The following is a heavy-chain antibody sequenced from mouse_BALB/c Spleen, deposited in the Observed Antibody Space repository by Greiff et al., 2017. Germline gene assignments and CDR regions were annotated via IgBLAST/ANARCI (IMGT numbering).Heavy chain of an antibody. CDR2: INPSNGGT. CDR1: GYTFTSYY. Sequence: VQLQESGAELVKPGASVKLSCKASGYTFTSYYMYWVKQRPGQGLEWIGEINPSNGGTNFNEKFKSKATLTVDKSSSTAYMQLSSLTSEDSAVYYCTRGGNYYYAMDYWGQGTSVTVSS. J-gene: IGHJ4*01. D-gene: IGHD2-1*01. CDR3: TRGGNYYYAMDY. V-gene: IGHV1S81*02.